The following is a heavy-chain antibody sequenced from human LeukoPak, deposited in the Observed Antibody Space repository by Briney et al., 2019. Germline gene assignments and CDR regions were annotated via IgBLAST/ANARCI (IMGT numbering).Heavy chain of an antibody. V-gene: IGHV4-59*01. CDR2: IYYSGIT. Sequence: SEALSLTCTVSGGSISSYYWSWIRQPPGKALEWIGYIYYSGITNYNPSLKSRVTISLDTSRNQFSLKLSSVTAADTAVYYCARGGGPPSYFDYWGQGTLVSGSS. D-gene: IGHD3-16*01. J-gene: IGHJ4*02. CDR3: ARGGGPPSYFDY. CDR1: GGSISSYY.